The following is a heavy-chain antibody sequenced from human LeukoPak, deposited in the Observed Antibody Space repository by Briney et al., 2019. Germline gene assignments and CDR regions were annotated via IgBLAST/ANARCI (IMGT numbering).Heavy chain of an antibody. CDR1: GDSISSSSYY. Sequence: SETLSLTCTASGDSISSSSYYWGWFRQPPGKGLEWIGNIYYSGSTYYNPSLKSRVTISVDTSKNQFSLTLSSVTAADTAVYYCARDRDGYNYHFDYWGQGALVTVSS. J-gene: IGHJ4*02. CDR2: IYYSGST. CDR3: ARDRDGYNYHFDY. V-gene: IGHV4-39*07. D-gene: IGHD5-24*01.